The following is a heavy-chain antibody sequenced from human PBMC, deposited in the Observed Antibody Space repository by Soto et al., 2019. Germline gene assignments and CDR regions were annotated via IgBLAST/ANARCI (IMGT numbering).Heavy chain of an antibody. Sequence: LGESRKISCRAAEYSFTSYWIAWVRKMPGKGLEWVGFIYPADSDTRYSPSFQGQVTISADKSTSTAYLQWSSLKASDTAMYFCARQTVRASYFDSWGQGTLVTVSS. CDR3: ARQTVRASYFDS. CDR2: IYPADSDT. CDR1: EYSFTSYW. J-gene: IGHJ4*02. V-gene: IGHV5-51*01.